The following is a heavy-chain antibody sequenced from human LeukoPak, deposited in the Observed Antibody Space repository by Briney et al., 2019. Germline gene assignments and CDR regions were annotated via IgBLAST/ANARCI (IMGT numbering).Heavy chain of an antibody. Sequence: PGGSLRLSCAASGFTVSSNYMSWVRQAPGKGLEWVSVIYTGGNTYYTDSVKGRLSISRDNSENTLYLQMNSLRVEDTAVYYCARGRSNTSFFDFWGRGTLVAVSS. CDR2: IYTGGNT. CDR3: ARGRSNTSFFDF. J-gene: IGHJ4*02. D-gene: IGHD2-2*01. CDR1: GFTVSSNY. V-gene: IGHV3-66*01.